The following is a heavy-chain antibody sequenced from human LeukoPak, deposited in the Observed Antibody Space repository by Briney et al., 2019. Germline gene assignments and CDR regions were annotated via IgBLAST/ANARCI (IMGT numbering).Heavy chain of an antibody. V-gene: IGHV3-21*01. CDR3: ARGSSWYYDSSDLDY. J-gene: IGHJ4*02. CDR1: GFTFSNAW. D-gene: IGHD3-22*01. Sequence: PGGSLRLSCAASGFTFSNAWMNWVRQAPGKGLEWVSSISSSSSYIYYADSVKGRFTISRDNAKNSLYLQMNSLRAEDTAVYYCARGSSWYYDSSDLDYWGQGTLVTVSS. CDR2: ISSSSSYI.